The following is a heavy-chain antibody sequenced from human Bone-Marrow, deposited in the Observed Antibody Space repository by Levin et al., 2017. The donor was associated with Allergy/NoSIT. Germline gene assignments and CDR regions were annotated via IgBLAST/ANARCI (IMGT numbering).Heavy chain of an antibody. D-gene: IGHD3-10*01. Sequence: ASVKVSCKASGYTFTSYGISWVRQAPGQGLEWMGWISAYNGNTNYAQKLQGRVTMTTDTSTSTAYMELRSLRSDDTAVYYCASLRNYYGSGSYFGWRWFDPWGQGTLVTVSS. CDR1: GYTFTSYG. J-gene: IGHJ5*02. CDR2: ISAYNGNT. V-gene: IGHV1-18*01. CDR3: ASLRNYYGSGSYFGWRWFDP.